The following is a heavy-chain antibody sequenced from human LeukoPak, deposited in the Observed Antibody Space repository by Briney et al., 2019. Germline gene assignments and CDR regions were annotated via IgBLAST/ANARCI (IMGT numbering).Heavy chain of an antibody. Sequence: GGSLRLSCAASGFTFSDYSMNWVRQAPGKGLEWVSSISSRSSYIYYADSMKGRFTISRDNAKNSLYLQMNSLRAEDTAVYYCVREYGSGSYYTYYFDYWGQGTLVTVSS. CDR1: GFTFSDYS. J-gene: IGHJ4*02. D-gene: IGHD3-10*01. CDR2: ISSRSSYI. CDR3: VREYGSGSYYTYYFDY. V-gene: IGHV3-21*01.